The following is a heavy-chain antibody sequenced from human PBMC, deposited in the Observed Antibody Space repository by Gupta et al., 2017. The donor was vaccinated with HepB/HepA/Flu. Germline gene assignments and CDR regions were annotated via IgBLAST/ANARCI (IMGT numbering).Heavy chain of an antibody. CDR1: RFTFSTYW. J-gene: IGHJ4*02. D-gene: IGHD6-6*01. Sequence: EVQLVESGGGLVQPGGSLRLSCAASRFTFSTYWMNWVRQAPGKGLEWVANINEDGSQKHYVDSVQGRFAISRDNAKNSLYLQMNSLRAEDTAVYYCARDWRSSGFSHYWGPGTLVTVSS. CDR3: ARDWRSSGFSHY. V-gene: IGHV3-7*01. CDR2: INEDGSQK.